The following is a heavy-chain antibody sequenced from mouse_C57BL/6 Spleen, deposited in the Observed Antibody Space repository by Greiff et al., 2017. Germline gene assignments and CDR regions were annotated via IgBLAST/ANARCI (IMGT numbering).Heavy chain of an antibody. CDR3: ARSDEYPWYFYV. V-gene: IGHV1-80*01. D-gene: IGHD5-2*01. CDR1: GYAFSSYW. CDR2: IYPGDGDT. J-gene: IGHJ1*03. Sequence: VQLQQSGAELVKPGASVKISCKASGYAFSSYWMNWVKQRPGKGLEWIGQIYPGDGDTNYNGKFKGKATLTADKSSSTAYMQRSSLTSEDSAVYYCARSDEYPWYFYVWGTGTTVTVST.